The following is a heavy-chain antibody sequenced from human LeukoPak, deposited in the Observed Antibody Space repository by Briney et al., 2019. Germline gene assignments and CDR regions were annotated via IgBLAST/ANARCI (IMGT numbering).Heavy chain of an antibody. Sequence: ASVKVSCKASGYTFTTYYIHWVRQAPGQGLEWMGRINPNSGGTNFAQKFQGRVTMTRDTSISTAYMELSRLTSDDTAVYYYARDPWGGDIVVVPAAIHDPWGQGTLVTVSS. V-gene: IGHV1-2*06. CDR2: INPNSGGT. J-gene: IGHJ5*02. CDR1: GYTFTTYY. CDR3: ARDPWGGDIVVVPAAIHDP. D-gene: IGHD2-2*01.